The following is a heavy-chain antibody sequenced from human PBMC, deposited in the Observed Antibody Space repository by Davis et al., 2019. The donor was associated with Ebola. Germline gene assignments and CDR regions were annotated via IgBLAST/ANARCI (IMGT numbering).Heavy chain of an antibody. CDR2: IKQDGSEK. Sequence: GESLKISCAASGFTFSSYWMSWVRQAPGKGLEWVANIKQDGSEKYYEDSVKGRFTISRDNAKNSLYLQMNSLRAEDTAVYYCARDPMVTIRYGMDVWGQGTTVTVSS. V-gene: IGHV3-7*01. D-gene: IGHD5-12*01. J-gene: IGHJ6*02. CDR3: ARDPMVTIRYGMDV. CDR1: GFTFSSYW.